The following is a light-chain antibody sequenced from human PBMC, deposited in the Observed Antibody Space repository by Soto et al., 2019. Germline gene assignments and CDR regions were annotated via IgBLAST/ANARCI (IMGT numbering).Light chain of an antibody. J-gene: IGKJ1*01. CDR3: QEYLSSSWT. Sequence: DIQMTQSPSTLSASVGDRVSITCRASQSISSWLVWYQQKPGKAPKMLIYKASSLESGVPSRFRGSGSGTEFTLTISSLQPDDFAIYYCQEYLSSSWTFGQGTKVEIK. V-gene: IGKV1-5*03. CDR2: KAS. CDR1: QSISSW.